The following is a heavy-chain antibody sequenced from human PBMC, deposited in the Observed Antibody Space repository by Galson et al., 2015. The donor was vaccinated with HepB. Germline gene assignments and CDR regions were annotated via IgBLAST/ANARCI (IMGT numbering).Heavy chain of an antibody. CDR2: ISGSGGST. J-gene: IGHJ4*02. V-gene: IGHV3-23*01. CDR3: AKEVGPRIAAAGTADY. D-gene: IGHD6-13*01. Sequence: SLRLSCAASGFTFSSYAMSWVRQAPGKGLEWVSAISGSGGSTYYADSVKGRFTISRDNSKNTLYLQMNSLRAEDTAVYYCAKEVGPRIAAAGTADYWGQGTLVTVSS. CDR1: GFTFSSYA.